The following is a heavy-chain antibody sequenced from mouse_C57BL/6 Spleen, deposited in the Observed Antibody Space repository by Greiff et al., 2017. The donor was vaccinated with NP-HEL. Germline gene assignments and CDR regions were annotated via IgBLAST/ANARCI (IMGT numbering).Heavy chain of an antibody. CDR2: IHPNSGST. Sequence: VQLQQPGAELVKPGASVKLSCKASGYTFTSNWMHWVKQRPGQGLEWIGMIHPNSGSTNYNEKFKSKATLTVDKSSSTAYMQLSSLTSEDSAVYYCARTHIDDGYYDYFDYWGQGTTLTVSS. CDR3: ARTHIDDGYYDYFDY. D-gene: IGHD2-3*01. V-gene: IGHV1-64*01. J-gene: IGHJ2*01. CDR1: GYTFTSNW.